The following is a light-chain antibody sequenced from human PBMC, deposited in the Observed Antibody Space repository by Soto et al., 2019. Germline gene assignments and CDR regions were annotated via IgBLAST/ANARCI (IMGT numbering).Light chain of an antibody. CDR2: AVS. V-gene: IGKV1-6*01. CDR3: LQDYTYPWT. J-gene: IGKJ1*01. Sequence: AIQMTQSPSSRSASIGDRVTITCRASQGIRNDLGWYQQSPGKAPKLLIYAVSHLQSGVPSRFSGSGSDTDFTLTINSLQPEDFATYFCLQDYTYPWTFGQGTKVEIK. CDR1: QGIRND.